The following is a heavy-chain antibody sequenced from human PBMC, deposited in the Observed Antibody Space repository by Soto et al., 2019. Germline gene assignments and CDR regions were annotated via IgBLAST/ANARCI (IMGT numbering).Heavy chain of an antibody. J-gene: IGHJ5*02. CDR2: IYNSGST. CDR3: ARGQTTLFYWFDP. V-gene: IGHV4-4*02. D-gene: IGHD3-9*01. Sequence: QVQLQESGPGLVKPSGTLSLTCAVSGGSISSSNWWSWVRQPPGKGLEWIGEIYNSGSTNYNPSLKSRVPLSVDKSKNQFCLKLSSVTAADTAVYYCARGQTTLFYWFDPWGQGTLVTVSS. CDR1: GGSISSSNW.